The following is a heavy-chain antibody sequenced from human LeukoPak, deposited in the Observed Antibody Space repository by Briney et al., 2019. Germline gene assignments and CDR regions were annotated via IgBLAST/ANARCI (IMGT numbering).Heavy chain of an antibody. J-gene: IGHJ6*03. CDR2: IVGSGVTT. D-gene: IGHD3-10*01. CDR3: ARSLRVRGVPDYMDV. Sequence: PGGSLRLSCVASGLTFSNYGMNWVRQAPGKGLEWVSGIVGSGVTTYYADSVKGRFTISRDNSKNTLYLHMNGLRVEDKAIYYCARSLRVRGVPDYMDVWGKGTTVTISS. CDR1: GLTFSNYG. V-gene: IGHV3-23*01.